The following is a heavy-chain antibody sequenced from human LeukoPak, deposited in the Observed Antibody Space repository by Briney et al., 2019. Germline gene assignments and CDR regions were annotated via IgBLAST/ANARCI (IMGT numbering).Heavy chain of an antibody. J-gene: IGHJ3*02. V-gene: IGHV3-30*02. CDR3: ARDGAFDI. CDR1: GFTFSSYS. CDR2: IRYDGSNK. Sequence: GGSLRLSCAASGFTFSSYSMNWVRQAPGKGLEWVAFIRYDGSNKYYADSVKGRFTISRDNSKNTLYLQMNSLGAEDTAVYYCARDGAFDIWGQGTMVTVSS.